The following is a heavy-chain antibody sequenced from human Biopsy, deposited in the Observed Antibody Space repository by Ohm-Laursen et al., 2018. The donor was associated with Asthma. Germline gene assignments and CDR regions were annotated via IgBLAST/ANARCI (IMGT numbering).Heavy chain of an antibody. D-gene: IGHD4-17*01. V-gene: IGHV1-24*01. CDR3: ASDFPKDYVRYNFQF. CDR1: GYSLTDLS. CDR2: HDHEEGGT. J-gene: IGHJ4*02. Sequence: ASVKVSCKVSGYSLTDLSMHWVRQAPGQGLEWMGGHDHEEGGTVNARRFQGRVTMTEDTSTDTAYMELTSLSSDDTAVYYCASDFPKDYVRYNFQFWGQGTLVTVSS.